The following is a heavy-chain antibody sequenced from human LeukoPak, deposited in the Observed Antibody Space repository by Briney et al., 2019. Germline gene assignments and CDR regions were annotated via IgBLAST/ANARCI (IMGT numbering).Heavy chain of an antibody. D-gene: IGHD7-27*01. Sequence: NPSETLSLTCVYGGSLTGYYWNWIRQPPGKGLGWIGQINHSGGTNYNPSLKSRVTISIDTSKNQFSLQLSSVTAADTAMYYCARAATGDLWGQGTLVTVSS. V-gene: IGHV4-34*01. CDR1: GGSLTGYY. CDR3: ARAATGDL. CDR2: INHSGGT. J-gene: IGHJ4*02.